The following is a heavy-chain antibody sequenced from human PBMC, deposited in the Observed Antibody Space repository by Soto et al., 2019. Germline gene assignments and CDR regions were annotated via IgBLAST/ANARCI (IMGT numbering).Heavy chain of an antibody. CDR1: GGTFSSYA. CDR2: IIPIFGTA. V-gene: IGHV1-69*13. D-gene: IGHD3-3*01. J-gene: IGHJ5*02. CDR3: ASLTYYDFWSGYYNWFVP. Sequence: SVKVSCKASGGTFSSYAISWVRQAPGQGLEWMGGIIPIFGTANYAQKFQGRVTITADESTSTAYMELSSLRSEDTAVYYCASLTYYDFWSGYYNWFVPWGQGTLVTVSS.